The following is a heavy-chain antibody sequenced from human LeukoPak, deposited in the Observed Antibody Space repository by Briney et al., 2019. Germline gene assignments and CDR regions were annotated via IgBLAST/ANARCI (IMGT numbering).Heavy chain of an antibody. D-gene: IGHD1-7*01. J-gene: IGHJ4*02. CDR1: GFTVNTYA. CDR3: AKDGKTRNWNYFQAKPVY. Sequence: GSLRLSCAASGFTVNTYAMSWVRQAPGKGLEWVSGISGSGGNTYYADSVKGRFTISRDNSKNTLYLQMNSLRAEDTAVYYCAKDGKTRNWNYFQAKPVYWGQGTLVTVSS. CDR2: ISGSGGNT. V-gene: IGHV3-23*01.